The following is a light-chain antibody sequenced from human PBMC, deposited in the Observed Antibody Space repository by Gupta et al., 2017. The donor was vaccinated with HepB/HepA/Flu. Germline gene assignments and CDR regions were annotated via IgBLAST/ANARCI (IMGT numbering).Light chain of an antibody. V-gene: IGKV3-15*01. CDR3: QQYNNLPGT. CDR2: GAS. Sequence: ERVMTQSPATLSVSPGERATLSCRASQSVSSNLAWYQQKPGQAPRRLIYGASTRATGIPARFSGSGSGTEFTLTISSLQSEDFAVYYWQQYNNLPGTFGEGTKVEIK. J-gene: IGKJ1*01. CDR1: QSVSSN.